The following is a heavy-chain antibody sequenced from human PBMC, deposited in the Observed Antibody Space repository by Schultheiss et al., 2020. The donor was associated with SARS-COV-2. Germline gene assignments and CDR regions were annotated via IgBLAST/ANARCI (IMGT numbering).Heavy chain of an antibody. CDR1: GYSISSGYY. D-gene: IGHD3-22*01. J-gene: IGHJ4*02. CDR3: AKFASSGYYYEDY. CDR2: IYYSGST. Sequence: SETLSLTCTVSGYSISSGYYWGWIRQPPGKGLEWIGYIYYSGSTYYNPSLKSRVTISVDTSKNQFSLKLSSVTAADTAVYYCAKFASSGYYYEDYWGQGTLVTVSS. V-gene: IGHV4-38-2*02.